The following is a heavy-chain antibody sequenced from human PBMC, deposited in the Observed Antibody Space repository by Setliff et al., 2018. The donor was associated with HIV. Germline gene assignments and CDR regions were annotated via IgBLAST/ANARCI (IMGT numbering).Heavy chain of an antibody. V-gene: IGHV1-18*01. CDR2: ISAHDGKK. J-gene: IGHJ6*03. Sequence: ASVKVSCKASGYTFTTFGISWLRQAPGQEPEWMGSISAHDGKKNYGQKFHGRLSMSTGTSASTAYMELRSLRPGDTAIYYCARRRLEYCGGDCYYYYMDFWGKGTTVTVSS. CDR1: GYTFTTFG. CDR3: ARRRLEYCGGDCYYYYMDF. D-gene: IGHD2-21*01.